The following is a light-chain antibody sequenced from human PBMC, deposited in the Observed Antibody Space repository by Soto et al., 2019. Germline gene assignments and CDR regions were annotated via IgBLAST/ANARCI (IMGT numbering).Light chain of an antibody. CDR1: QSVSSSS. J-gene: IGKJ1*01. Sequence: EVVLMQSPGTLSLSPGERATLSCRASQSVSSSSLAWYQQKPGQAPRLLIYGASSRATGIPDRFSGSGSGTDFTLTINRLEPEDFAVYYCQQFGSSSWTFGQGTKVEI. CDR2: GAS. V-gene: IGKV3-20*01. CDR3: QQFGSSSWT.